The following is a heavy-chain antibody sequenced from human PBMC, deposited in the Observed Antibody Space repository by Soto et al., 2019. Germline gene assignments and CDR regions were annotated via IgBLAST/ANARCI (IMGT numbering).Heavy chain of an antibody. CDR2: IDDGGST. J-gene: IGHJ5*02. Sequence: PAETLSLTCSVSGASVTSPEHYWTWIRQAPGKGREGIGYIDDGGSTVDNPALKGRSTFSLDTSKNQFSLNLTLIAAADTADYFCARGRYCLGVDCFRNWFDPWGQGTLVTVSS. V-gene: IGHV4-30-4*01. CDR1: GASVTSPEHY. CDR3: ARGRYCLGVDCFRNWFDP. D-gene: IGHD2-15*01.